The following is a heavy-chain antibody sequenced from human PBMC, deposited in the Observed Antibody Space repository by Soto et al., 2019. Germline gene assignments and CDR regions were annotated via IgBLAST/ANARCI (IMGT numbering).Heavy chain of an antibody. J-gene: IGHJ6*02. D-gene: IGHD2-2*01. V-gene: IGHV3-33*01. Sequence: GGSLRLSCAASGFTFSSYGMHWVRQAPGKGLEWVAVIWYDGSNKYYADSVKGRFTISRDKSKNTLYLQMNSLRAEDTAVDYYERDTCSSTSCYFADYGMDVWGQGTTVTVSS. CDR1: GFTFSSYG. CDR3: ERDTCSSTSCYFADYGMDV. CDR2: IWYDGSNK.